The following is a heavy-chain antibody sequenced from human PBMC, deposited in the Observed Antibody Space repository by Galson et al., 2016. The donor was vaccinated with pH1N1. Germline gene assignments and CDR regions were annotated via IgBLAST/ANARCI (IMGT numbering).Heavy chain of an antibody. V-gene: IGHV3-30*19. CDR1: GFTFRRSV. J-gene: IGHJ6*02. CDR3: ANDGGTGSGKHSAFGMTV. Sequence: SLRLSCAVSGFTFRRSVMHWVRQAPGKGLEWVAIISYDGNNAYHGDSVKGRFTISRDNSKNTLYLDMNSLRPEDTAVYYCANDGGTGSGKHSAFGMTVWGQGTTVTVSS. D-gene: IGHD3-10*01. CDR2: ISYDGNNA.